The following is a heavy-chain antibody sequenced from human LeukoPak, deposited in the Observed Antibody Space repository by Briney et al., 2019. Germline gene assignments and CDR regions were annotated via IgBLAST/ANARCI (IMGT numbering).Heavy chain of an antibody. D-gene: IGHD3-22*01. CDR1: GGSLGTFY. CDR3: SRVHSGFYLDA. V-gene: IGHV4-4*07. Sequence: PSETLSLTCTVSGGSLGTFYWSWIRQSAGKGLEYIGRIHPTGSTNYKPSLKSRLTMSIDTSKNQFSMTLQFVTAADTAVYFCSRVHSGFYLDAWGQGTLVTVSS. CDR2: IHPTGST. J-gene: IGHJ4*02.